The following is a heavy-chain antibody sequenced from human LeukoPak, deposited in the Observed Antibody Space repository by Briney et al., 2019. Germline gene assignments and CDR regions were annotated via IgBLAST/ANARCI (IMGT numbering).Heavy chain of an antibody. D-gene: IGHD6-13*01. CDR1: GFTFSNYA. Sequence: GGSLRLSCAASGFTFSNYAMSWVRQAPGKGLEWVSTITGSGGSTYFADSVKGQFTISRDNSKNTLYLQMNTLRAEDTAVYFCASLGSTWYLYYFDYWGQGTLVTVSS. J-gene: IGHJ4*02. CDR3: ASLGSTWYLYYFDY. CDR2: ITGSGGST. V-gene: IGHV3-23*01.